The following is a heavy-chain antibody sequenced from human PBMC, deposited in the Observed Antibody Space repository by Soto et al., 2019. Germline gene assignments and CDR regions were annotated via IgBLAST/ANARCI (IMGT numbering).Heavy chain of an antibody. J-gene: IGHJ4*02. Sequence: QVQLVQSGAEVKKPGSSVKVSCKASGGTFSSYTISWVRQAPGQGLEWMGRIIPILGIANYAQKFQGRVTITADKSTSTAYMELSSLRSEDTAVYYCVTAYCGGDCYPTNDYWGQGTLVTVSS. CDR2: IIPILGIA. D-gene: IGHD2-21*01. CDR1: GGTFSSYT. CDR3: VTAYCGGDCYPTNDY. V-gene: IGHV1-69*02.